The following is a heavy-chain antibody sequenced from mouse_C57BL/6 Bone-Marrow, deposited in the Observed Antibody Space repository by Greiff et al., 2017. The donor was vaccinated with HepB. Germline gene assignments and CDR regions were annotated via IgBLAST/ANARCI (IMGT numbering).Heavy chain of an antibody. CDR1: GYTFTDYE. V-gene: IGHV1-15*01. Sequence: VQLQQSGAELVRPGASVTLSCKASGYTFTDYEMHWVKQTPVHGLEWIGAIDPETGGTAYNQKFKGKAILTADKSSSTAYMELRSLTSEDSAVYYCTRTSNYGFAYWGQGTLVTVSA. D-gene: IGHD2-5*01. CDR3: TRTSNYGFAY. J-gene: IGHJ3*01. CDR2: IDPETGGT.